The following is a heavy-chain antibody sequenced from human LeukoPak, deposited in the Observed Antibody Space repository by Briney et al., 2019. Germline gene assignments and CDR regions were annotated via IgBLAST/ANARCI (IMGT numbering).Heavy chain of an antibody. CDR3: ARKLWHRNDC. V-gene: IGHV3-23*01. CDR2: ISTNGDRT. Sequence: GGSLRLSCAASGLTFGNYAMTWVRQAPGKGLEWVSAISTNGDRTYYADSVKGRFTVSRDNFKNTLYLQMNSLRAEDTALYYCARKLWHRNDCWGQGTLVTVSP. CDR1: GLTFGNYA. D-gene: IGHD3-16*01. J-gene: IGHJ4*02.